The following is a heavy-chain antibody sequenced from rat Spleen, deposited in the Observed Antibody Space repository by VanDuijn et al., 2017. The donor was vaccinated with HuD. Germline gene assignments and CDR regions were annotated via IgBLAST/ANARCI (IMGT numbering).Heavy chain of an antibody. CDR3: ATSEGVHYYLPFDY. CDR2: INSAGNT. V-gene: IGHV3-3*01. J-gene: IGHJ2*01. CDR1: DHSITNGYR. D-gene: IGHD1-1*01. Sequence: EVQLQESGPGLVKPSQSLSLTCSVTDHSITNGYRWNWIRKFPGNKLEWMGYINSAGNTLYNPSLKSRISITRDTSKNQFFLQVNSVSTEDTATYYCATSEGVHYYLPFDYWGRGVMVTVSS.